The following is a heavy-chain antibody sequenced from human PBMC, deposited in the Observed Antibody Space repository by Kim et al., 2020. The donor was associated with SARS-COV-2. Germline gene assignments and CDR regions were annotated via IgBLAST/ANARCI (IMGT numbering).Heavy chain of an antibody. D-gene: IGHD5-18*01. CDR1: GGSISSSSYY. J-gene: IGHJ6*02. V-gene: IGHV4-39*01. CDR2: IYYSGST. Sequence: SETLSLTCTVSGGSISSSSYYWGWIRQPPGKGLEWIGSIYYSGSTYYNPSLKSRVTISVDTSKNQFSLKLSSVTAADTAVYYCARRVADTAMVIEGSYYYYGMDVWGQGTTVTVSS. CDR3: ARRVADTAMVIEGSYYYYGMDV.